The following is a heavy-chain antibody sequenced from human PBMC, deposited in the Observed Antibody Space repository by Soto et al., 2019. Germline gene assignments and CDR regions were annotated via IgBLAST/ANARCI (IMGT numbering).Heavy chain of an antibody. CDR3: ATHTVTTKNFDY. D-gene: IGHD4-17*01. CDR1: GGSISSGGYY. Sequence: SETLSLTCTVSGGSISSGGYYWSWIRQHPGKGLEWIGYIYYSGSTYYNPSLKSRVTISVDTSKNQFSLKLSSVTAADTAVYYCATHTVTTKNFDYWGQGTLVTVSS. V-gene: IGHV4-31*03. J-gene: IGHJ4*02. CDR2: IYYSGST.